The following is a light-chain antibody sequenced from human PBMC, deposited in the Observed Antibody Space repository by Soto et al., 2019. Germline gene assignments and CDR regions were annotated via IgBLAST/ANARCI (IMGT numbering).Light chain of an antibody. J-gene: IGKJ5*01. Sequence: DVVMTQTPLSLSVAPGQPASISCKSSQNLLHITGETFLFWYLQKPGQSPQLLIYEVSTRDSGVPDRFSGSGSGTDFTLEISRVETDDVGIYYCMQSTQLPPTFGQGTRLRIQ. CDR3: MQSTQLPPT. CDR2: EVS. V-gene: IGKV2D-29*02. CDR1: QNLLHITGETF.